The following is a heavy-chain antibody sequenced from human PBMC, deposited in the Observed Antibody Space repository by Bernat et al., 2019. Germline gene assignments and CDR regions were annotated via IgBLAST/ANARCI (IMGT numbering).Heavy chain of an antibody. V-gene: IGHV4-39*01. J-gene: IGHJ4*02. D-gene: IGHD3-22*01. Sequence: QLQLHESGPGLVKPSETLSLTCAVSGGSISSSNYYLGWIRQPPGKGLEWIGNIYYSGTTYYNPSLKSRVTISVDTSKNQFSLKLSSVTAADTAVYYCARLGSSSSGRGFDYWGQGTLVTVSS. CDR3: ARLGSSSSGRGFDY. CDR2: IYYSGTT. CDR1: GGSISSSNYY.